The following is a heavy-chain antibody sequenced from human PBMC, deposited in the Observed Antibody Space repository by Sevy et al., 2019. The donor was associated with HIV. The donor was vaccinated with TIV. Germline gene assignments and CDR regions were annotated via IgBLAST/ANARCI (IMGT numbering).Heavy chain of an antibody. CDR2: IKQDGSEK. D-gene: IGHD6-13*01. Sequence: GGSLRLSCAASGFTFSSYWMSWVRQAPGKGLEWVAHIKQDGSEKYYVDSVKGRFTISRDNAKNSLYLQMNSLRAEDTAVYYCARDPGIAAAGPYYYYGMDVWGRGTTVTVSS. J-gene: IGHJ6*02. CDR1: GFTFSSYW. V-gene: IGHV3-7*01. CDR3: ARDPGIAAAGPYYYYGMDV.